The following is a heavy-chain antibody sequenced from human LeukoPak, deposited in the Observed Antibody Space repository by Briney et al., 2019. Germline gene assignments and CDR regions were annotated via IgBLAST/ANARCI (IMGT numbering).Heavy chain of an antibody. D-gene: IGHD2-21*02. V-gene: IGHV3-30*02. CDR2: IRKDGNDE. J-gene: IGHJ4*02. CDR3: AKDRGDHPPYFDH. Sequence: GGSLRPSCAASGFTFNAYAIHWVRQAPGKGLEWVAFIRKDGNDEKYADSVKGRFTISRDNSKNMVYLQMNNLQTEDTSIYYCAKDRGDHPPYFDHWGQGTLVTVSS. CDR1: GFTFNAYA.